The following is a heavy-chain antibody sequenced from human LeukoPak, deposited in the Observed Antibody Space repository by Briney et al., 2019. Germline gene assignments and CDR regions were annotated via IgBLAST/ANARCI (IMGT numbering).Heavy chain of an antibody. V-gene: IGHV4-59*12. D-gene: IGHD2-2*01. J-gene: IGHJ4*02. Sequence: SETLSLTCTVSGGSISSYYWSWIRQPPGKGLEWIGYVYYLGNTNYNPSLKSRVTISVDTSKNQFSLKLRSVTAADAAVYYCARESRSSARCQIDYWGQGTLVTVSS. CDR1: GGSISSYY. CDR2: VYYLGNT. CDR3: ARESRSSARCQIDY.